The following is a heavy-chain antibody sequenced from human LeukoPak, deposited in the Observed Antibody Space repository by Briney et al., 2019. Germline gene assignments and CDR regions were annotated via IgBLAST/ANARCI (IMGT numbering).Heavy chain of an antibody. CDR3: ARARLYCSSTSCYRSFDP. CDR1: GGSISTSSYY. V-gene: IGHV4-61*01. J-gene: IGHJ5*02. Sequence: SETLSLTCTVSGGSISTSSYYWSWIRQPPGKGLEWIGYIYYSGSTNYNPSLKSRVTISVDTSKNQFSLKLSSVTAADTAVYYCARARLYCSSTSCYRSFDPWGQGTLVTVSS. CDR2: IYYSGST. D-gene: IGHD2-2*02.